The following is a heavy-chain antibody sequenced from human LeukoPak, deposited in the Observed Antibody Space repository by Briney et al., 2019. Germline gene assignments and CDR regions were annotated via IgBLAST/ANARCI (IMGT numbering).Heavy chain of an antibody. Sequence: KPSETLSLTCTVSGYSISSGYYWGWVRQPPGEGLEWIGSIYHSGSTYYNPSLKSRVTISVDTSKNQFSLKLSSVTAADTAVYYCARDRVHIVVVPAAIGAFDIWGQGTMVTVSS. D-gene: IGHD2-2*01. CDR2: IYHSGST. CDR3: ARDRVHIVVVPAAIGAFDI. CDR1: GYSISSGYY. J-gene: IGHJ3*02. V-gene: IGHV4-38-2*02.